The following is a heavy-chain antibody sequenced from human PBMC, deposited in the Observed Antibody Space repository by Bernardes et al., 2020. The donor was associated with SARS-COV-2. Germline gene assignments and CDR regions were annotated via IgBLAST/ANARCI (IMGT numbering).Heavy chain of an antibody. V-gene: IGHV3-74*01. Sequence: GSLSLSCAASGFTFSNYWMHWVRQVPGKGLVWVSRIKTDGSSTSYADSVKGRFTISRDNAKNTLYLQMNSLRVEDTAVYYCARGALSGTYGVGDYWGQGTLVTVSS. D-gene: IGHD1-26*01. J-gene: IGHJ4*02. CDR1: GFTFSNYW. CDR3: ARGALSGTYGVGDY. CDR2: IKTDGSST.